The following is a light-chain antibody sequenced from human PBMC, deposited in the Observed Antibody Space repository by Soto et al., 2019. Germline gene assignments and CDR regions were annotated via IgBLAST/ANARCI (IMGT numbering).Light chain of an antibody. J-gene: IGKJ1*01. CDR1: QSVSSN. CDR2: GAS. V-gene: IGKV3-15*01. Sequence: TVLTQSPGTLSLSPCERATLSFRASQSVSSNLAWYQQKPGQAPRLLIYGASTRATGIPARFSGSGSGTEFTLTISSLQSEDFAVYYCQQYNNWPPVTFGQGTKVDIK. CDR3: QQYNNWPPVT.